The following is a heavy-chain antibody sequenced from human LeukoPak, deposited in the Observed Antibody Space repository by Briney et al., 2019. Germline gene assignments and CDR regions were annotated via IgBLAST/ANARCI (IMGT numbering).Heavy chain of an antibody. D-gene: IGHD3-22*01. J-gene: IGHJ4*02. CDR2: IVVGSGNT. Sequence: SVKLSCKASGFTFTSSAVQWVRQARGQRLEWIGCIVVGSGNTNYAQTFQERVTITRDMSTSTAYMELSSLRSEDTAVYYCAAGRDWYYYDSSGYPPTDWGQGTLVTVSS. CDR1: GFTFTSSA. CDR3: AAGRDWYYYDSSGYPPTD. V-gene: IGHV1-58*01.